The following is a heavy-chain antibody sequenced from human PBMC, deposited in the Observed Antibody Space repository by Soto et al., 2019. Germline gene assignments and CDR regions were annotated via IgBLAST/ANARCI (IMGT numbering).Heavy chain of an antibody. V-gene: IGHV1-69*01. D-gene: IGHD3-10*01. J-gene: IGHJ4*02. CDR1: GGTFSSYA. CDR3: ARGGSYYYGSGSYWGGDY. CDR2: IIPIFGTA. Sequence: QVQLVQSGAEVKKPGSSVKVSCKASGGTFSSYAISWVRQAPGQGLEWMGGIIPIFGTANYAQKFQGRVTITADESTSTAYMELSSLRSEDTAVYSCARGGSYYYGSGSYWGGDYWGQGTLVTVSS.